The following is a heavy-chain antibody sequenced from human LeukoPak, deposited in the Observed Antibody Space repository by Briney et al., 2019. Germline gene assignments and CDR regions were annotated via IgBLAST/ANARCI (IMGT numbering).Heavy chain of an antibody. J-gene: IGHJ4*02. D-gene: IGHD6-13*01. CDR2: ISGSGGKT. V-gene: IGHV3-23*01. CDR3: AKEYSSSGYFDY. CDR1: GFTFGDYA. Sequence: GGSLRLSCAASGFTFGDYAMSWVRQAPGKGLEWVSAISGSGGKTYYTDSVKGRFTITRDNSKNTLYLQMNSLRAEDTAVYYCAKEYSSSGYFDYWGQGTLVTVSS.